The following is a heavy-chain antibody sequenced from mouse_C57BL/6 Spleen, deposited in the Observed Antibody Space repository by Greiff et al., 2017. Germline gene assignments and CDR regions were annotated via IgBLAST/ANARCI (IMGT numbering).Heavy chain of an antibody. CDR3: ARSAYSNFAWFAY. V-gene: IGHV1-7*01. CDR1: GYTFTSYW. Sequence: VQLQQSGAELAKPGASVKLSCKASGYTFTSYWMHWVKQRPGQGLEWIGYINPSSGYTKSNQKFKDKATLTADKSSSTAYMQLSSLTYEDSAVYYCARSAYSNFAWFAYWGQGTLVTVSA. CDR2: INPSSGYT. J-gene: IGHJ3*01. D-gene: IGHD2-5*01.